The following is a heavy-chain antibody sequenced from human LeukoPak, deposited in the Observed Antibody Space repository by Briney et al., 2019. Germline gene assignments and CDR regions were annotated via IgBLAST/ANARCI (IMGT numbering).Heavy chain of an antibody. D-gene: IGHD5-18*01. CDR2: ISAYNGHT. Sequence: GASVKVSCKASGYTFTSYGISWVRQAPGQGLEWMGWISAYNGHTNYALKVQGRVTMTTDTSTSTVYMELSSLRSEDTAVYYCARGALGDVDTAMVVFNYWGQGTLVTVSS. V-gene: IGHV1-18*01. J-gene: IGHJ4*02. CDR3: ARGALGDVDTAMVVFNY. CDR1: GYTFTSYG.